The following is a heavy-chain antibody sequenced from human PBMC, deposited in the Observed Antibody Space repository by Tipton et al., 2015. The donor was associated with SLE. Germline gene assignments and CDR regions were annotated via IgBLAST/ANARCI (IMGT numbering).Heavy chain of an antibody. D-gene: IGHD5-12*01. Sequence: LRLSCTVSGGSISSHYWSWIRQPPGKGLEWIGYIYYSGSTNYNPSLKSRVTISVDTSKNQFSLKLSSVTAANTAVYYCARTGYSGYDGAEYAFDIWGQGTMVTVS. CDR3: ARTGYSGYDGAEYAFDI. CDR2: IYYSGST. CDR1: GGSISSHY. J-gene: IGHJ3*02. V-gene: IGHV4-59*11.